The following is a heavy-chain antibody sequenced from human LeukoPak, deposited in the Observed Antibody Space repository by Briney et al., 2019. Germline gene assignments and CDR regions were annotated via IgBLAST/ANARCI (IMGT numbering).Heavy chain of an antibody. CDR1: GGTFSSYA. V-gene: IGHV1-69*13. CDR2: IIPIFGTA. J-gene: IGHJ4*02. D-gene: IGHD2-2*01. CDR3: ARSLEYQPVGY. Sequence: ASVKVSCKASGGTFSSYAISWMRQAPGQGLEWMGGIIPIFGTANYAQKFQGRGTITADESASTAYMELSSLRSEDTAVYYCARSLEYQPVGYWGQGTLVTVSS.